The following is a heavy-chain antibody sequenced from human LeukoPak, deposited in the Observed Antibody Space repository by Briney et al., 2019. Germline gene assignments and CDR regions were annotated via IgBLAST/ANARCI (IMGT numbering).Heavy chain of an antibody. CDR2: IYYSGST. D-gene: IGHD4-17*01. J-gene: IGHJ3*02. V-gene: IGHV4-39*01. CDR1: GYSMSSSFHY. CDR3: ARSMTAVARLDVFDI. Sequence: SETLSLTCTVSGYSMSSSFHYWGWIRQSPGKGLEWIGSIYYSGSTYYNPSLKSRVTISVDTSKNQFSLELRTVTAVDTAIYYCARSMTAVARLDVFDIWGPGTMVTVSS.